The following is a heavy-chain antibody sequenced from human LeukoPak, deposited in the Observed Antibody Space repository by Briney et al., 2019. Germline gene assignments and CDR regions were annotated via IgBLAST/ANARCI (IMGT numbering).Heavy chain of an antibody. CDR1: GGTFSSYA. Sequence: GASVKVSCKASGGTFSSYAISWVRQAPGQGLEWMGRIIPILGIANYAQKLQGRVTITADKSTSTAYMELSSLRSEDTAVYYCASCYYDSSGYGWFDPWGQGTLVTVSS. CDR2: IIPILGIA. V-gene: IGHV1-69*04. D-gene: IGHD3-22*01. J-gene: IGHJ5*02. CDR3: ASCYYDSSGYGWFDP.